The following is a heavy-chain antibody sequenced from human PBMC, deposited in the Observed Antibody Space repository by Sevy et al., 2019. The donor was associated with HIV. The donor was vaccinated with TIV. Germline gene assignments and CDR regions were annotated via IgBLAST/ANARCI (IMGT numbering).Heavy chain of an antibody. CDR3: ARENTMIEEPGWFDP. J-gene: IGHJ5*02. D-gene: IGHD3-22*01. V-gene: IGHV3-11*01. CDR2: ISRSGSTI. Sequence: GGSLRLSCAASGFTFSDYYMSWIRQAPGKGLEWVSYISRSGSTINYADSVKGRFTIARDNTKNFLYLQINSLRAENTAVYYCARENTMIEEPGWFDPWGQGTLVTVSS. CDR1: GFTFSDYY.